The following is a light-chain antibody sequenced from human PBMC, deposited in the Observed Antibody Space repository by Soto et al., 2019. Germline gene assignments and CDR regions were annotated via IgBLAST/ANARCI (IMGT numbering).Light chain of an antibody. CDR3: CSYAGSSTQSYV. V-gene: IGLV2-23*02. CDR2: EVS. Sequence: QSALTQPASLSGSPGQSSSISCTGTNSDVGSYNLVSWYQQHPGKAPKVIIYEVSERPSGVSDRFSGSKSGNTASLMISGLQAEDEADYYCCSYAGSSTQSYVFGSGTKVTVL. CDR1: NSDVGSYNL. J-gene: IGLJ1*01.